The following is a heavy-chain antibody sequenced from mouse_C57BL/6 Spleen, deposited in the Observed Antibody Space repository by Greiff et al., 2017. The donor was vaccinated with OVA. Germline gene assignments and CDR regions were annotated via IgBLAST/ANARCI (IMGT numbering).Heavy chain of an antibody. CDR3: ARDDYDEEDYFDY. V-gene: IGHV1-64*01. J-gene: IGHJ2*01. CDR1: GYTFTSYW. Sequence: VQLQQPGAELVKPGASVKLSCKASGYTFTSYWMHWVKQRPGQGLEWIGMIHPNSGSTNYNEKFKSKATLTVDKSSSTAYMQLSSLTSEDSAVYYGARDDYDEEDYFDYWGQGTTLTVSS. CDR2: IHPNSGST. D-gene: IGHD2-4*01.